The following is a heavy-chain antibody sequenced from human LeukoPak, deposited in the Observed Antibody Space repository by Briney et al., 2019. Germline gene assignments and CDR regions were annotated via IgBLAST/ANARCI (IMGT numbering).Heavy chain of an antibody. D-gene: IGHD3-22*01. V-gene: IGHV3-30*02. CDR2: IRYDGSHE. CDR3: ARDGRYGSSGPPEYFQH. CDR1: GFTFSTHD. J-gene: IGHJ1*01. Sequence: QTGGSLRLSCGASGFTFSTHDMHWVRQAPGKGLEWVAFIRYDGSHEYYADSVKGRFTISRDNSKNTLYLQMNSLRAEDTAVYYCARDGRYGSSGPPEYFQHWGQGTLVTVSS.